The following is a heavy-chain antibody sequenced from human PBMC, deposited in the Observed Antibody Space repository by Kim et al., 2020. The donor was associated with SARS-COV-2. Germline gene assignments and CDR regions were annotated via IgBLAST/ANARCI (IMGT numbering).Heavy chain of an antibody. Sequence: SPSFQGQVTISADKSISTAYLQWSSLKASDTAMYYCARQSVPHILTGYDYWGQGTLVTVSS. V-gene: IGHV5-51*01. D-gene: IGHD3-9*01. J-gene: IGHJ4*02. CDR3: ARQSVPHILTGYDY.